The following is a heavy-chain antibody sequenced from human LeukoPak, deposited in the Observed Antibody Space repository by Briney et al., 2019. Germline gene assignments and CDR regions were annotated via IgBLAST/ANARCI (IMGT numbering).Heavy chain of an antibody. V-gene: IGHV1-2*02. D-gene: IGHD3-10*01. CDR2: INPNSGGT. CDR3: ARYYYYGSGTDYYYYGMDV. CDR1: GYTFTGYY. J-gene: IGHJ6*02. Sequence: ASVKVSCKASGYTFTGYYMHRVRQAPGQGLEWMGWINPNSGGTNYAQKFQGRVTMTRDTSISTAYMELSRLRSDDTAVYYCARYYYYGSGTDYYYYGMDVWGQGTTVTVSS.